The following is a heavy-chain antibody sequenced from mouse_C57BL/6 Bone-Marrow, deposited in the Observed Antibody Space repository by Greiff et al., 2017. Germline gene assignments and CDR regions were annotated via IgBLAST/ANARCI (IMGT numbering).Heavy chain of an antibody. CDR1: GYAFSSYW. CDR3: ARYIPPMVKSAMDY. CDR2: IYPGDGDT. J-gene: IGHJ4*01. Sequence: VQLQQSGAELVKPGASVKISCKASGYAFSSYWMNWVKQRPGKGLEWIGQIYPGDGDTNYNGKFKGKATLTADKSSSTAYMQLSILTSEDSAVYFCARYIPPMVKSAMDYWGQGTSVTVSS. V-gene: IGHV1-80*01. D-gene: IGHD2-2*01.